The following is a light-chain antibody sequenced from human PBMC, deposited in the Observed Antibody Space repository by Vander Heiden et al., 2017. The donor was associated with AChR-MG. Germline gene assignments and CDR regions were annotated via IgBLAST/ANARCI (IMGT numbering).Light chain of an antibody. V-gene: IGKV3-15*01. Sequence: ELVMQQSPATVSVSPGERGTLSCMASQSITTNLAWYQQKPGQAPRLLIYGASTRATGIPARFSGSGSGTEFALTISSVQSEDVASYYCQHYDNWLSFTFGPGTKLEI. J-gene: IGKJ3*01. CDR1: QSITTN. CDR3: QHYDNWLSFT. CDR2: GAS.